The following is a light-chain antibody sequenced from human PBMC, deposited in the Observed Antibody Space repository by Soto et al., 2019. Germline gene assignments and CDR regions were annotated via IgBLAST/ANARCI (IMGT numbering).Light chain of an antibody. CDR1: QSVSSSY. Sequence: EIVLTQSPGTLSLSPGERATLSCRASQSVSSSYLAWYQQKPGQAPRLLIYGASSRATGIPDRFSGSGSGTDFTLTIGRLEPEDFAVYYCQQYGSSPLFGPGTKVDIK. V-gene: IGKV3-20*01. CDR2: GAS. CDR3: QQYGSSPL. J-gene: IGKJ3*01.